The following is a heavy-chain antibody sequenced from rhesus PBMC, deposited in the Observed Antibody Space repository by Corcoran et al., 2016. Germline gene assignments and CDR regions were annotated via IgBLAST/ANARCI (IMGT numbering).Heavy chain of an antibody. J-gene: IGHJ6*01. D-gene: IGHD5-36*01. CDR2: VYGRGGRT. CDR3: AIYIGYGFGLDS. CDR1: GGSLSGSY. Sequence: QVQLQESGPGLVKPSETLSLTCAVSGGSLSGSYWNWIRQSPGKGLEWIGRVYGRGGRTDHKPALKSRVTSATDASEIQFSLKLNSGTAADTAIYYCAIYIGYGFGLDSWGQGVAVTVSS. V-gene: IGHV4-160*01.